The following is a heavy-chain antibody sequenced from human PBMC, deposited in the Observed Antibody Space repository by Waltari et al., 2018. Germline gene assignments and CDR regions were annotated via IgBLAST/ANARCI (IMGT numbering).Heavy chain of an antibody. CDR2: IYPGDSTT. CDR3: ARQVVGATTEGYYYYYGMDV. CDR1: GYSFTSYW. J-gene: IGHJ6*02. D-gene: IGHD1-26*01. V-gene: IGHV5-51*01. Sequence: EVQLVQSGAEVKKPGESLKISCKGSGYSFTSYWIGWVRQMPGQGLGWMGVIYPGDSTTRYCPSFQGQVTISSDKSISTAYLQWSSLKASDTAMYYCARQVVGATTEGYYYYYGMDVWGQGTTVTVSS.